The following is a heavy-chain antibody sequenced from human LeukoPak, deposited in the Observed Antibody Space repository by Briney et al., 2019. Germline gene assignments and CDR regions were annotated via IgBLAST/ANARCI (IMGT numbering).Heavy chain of an antibody. CDR3: ARGVPEYYDFWSGYFYYFDY. CDR2: IYYSGST. V-gene: IGHV4-59*02. J-gene: IGHJ4*02. Sequence: SETLSLTCLVSSGSVSSYYWSWIRQPPGKGLEWVGYIYYSGSTNYNPSLKSRVTISVDTSKNQFSLKLTSVTAADTAVYYCARGVPEYYDFWSGYFYYFDYWGQGTLVTVSS. CDR1: SGSVSSYY. D-gene: IGHD3-3*01.